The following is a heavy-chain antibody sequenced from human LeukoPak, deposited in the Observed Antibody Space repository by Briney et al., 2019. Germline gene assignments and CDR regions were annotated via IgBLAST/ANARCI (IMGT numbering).Heavy chain of an antibody. J-gene: IGHJ5*02. V-gene: IGHV1-8*01. CDR2: MNPKSGNT. CDR3: VRDGKFCSSTNCYLRKDHWFDP. CDR1: AYTFTSFD. Sequence: ASVKVSCKASAYTFTSFDINWVRQATGQGLEWMGWMNPKSGNTGYAQKFQGRVTMTRNTSTDTAYMELSSLTSEDTAVYYCVRDGKFCSSTNCYLRKDHWFDPWGQGTLVTVFS. D-gene: IGHD2-2*01.